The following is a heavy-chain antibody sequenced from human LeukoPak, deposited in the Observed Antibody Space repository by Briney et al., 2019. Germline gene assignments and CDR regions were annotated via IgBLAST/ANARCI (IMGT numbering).Heavy chain of an antibody. J-gene: IGHJ6*03. CDR3: AKDDSGSYYPYYYYMDV. CDR1: GFTFTTYG. D-gene: IGHD1-26*01. Sequence: PGGSLRLSCSASGFTFTTYGMNWVRQAPGKGLEWVSGIGGSGIRTYYADSVKGRFTISRDNSKNTLYLQMHSLRVEDSAVYYCAKDDSGSYYPYYYYMDVWGKGTTVTISS. CDR2: IGGSGIRT. V-gene: IGHV3-23*01.